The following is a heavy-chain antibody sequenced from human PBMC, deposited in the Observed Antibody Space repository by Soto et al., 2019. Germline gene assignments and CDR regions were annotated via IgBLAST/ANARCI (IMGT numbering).Heavy chain of an antibody. Sequence: ASVKVSCKASGYTFSGFYMHWVRQAPGQGLEWMGWINPNSGGTKSAEKFQGRVTMTRDTSISTAYMELSRLTSDDTAVYYCASAAVTGTAGLDFWGKGTQVTVSS. D-gene: IGHD6-19*01. CDR2: INPNSGGT. V-gene: IGHV1-2*02. J-gene: IGHJ4*02. CDR3: ASAAVTGTAGLDF. CDR1: GYTFSGFY.